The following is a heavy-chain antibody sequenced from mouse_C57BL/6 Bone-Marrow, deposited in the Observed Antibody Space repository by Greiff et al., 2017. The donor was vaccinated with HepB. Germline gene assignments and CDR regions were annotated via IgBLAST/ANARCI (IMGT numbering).Heavy chain of an antibody. CDR3: ARHHYYGSSYEWYFDV. CDR1: GYTFTSYW. CDR2: IDPSDSYT. D-gene: IGHD1-1*01. Sequence: VKLQQPGAELVRPGTSVKLSCKASGYTFTSYWMHWVKQRPGQGLEWIGVIDPSDSYTNYNQKFKGKATLTVDTSSSTAYMQLSSLTSEDSAVYYCARHHYYGSSYEWYFDVWGTGTTVTVSS. V-gene: IGHV1-59*01. J-gene: IGHJ1*03.